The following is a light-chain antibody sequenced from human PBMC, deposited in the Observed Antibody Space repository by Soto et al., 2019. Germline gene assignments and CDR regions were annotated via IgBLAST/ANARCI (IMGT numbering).Light chain of an antibody. CDR1: QTVDSGY. CDR3: QLYGASPA. CDR2: NIY. J-gene: IGKJ4*01. Sequence: DIVLTQSPGTLSLSPGERATLSCRASQTVDSGYLAWFQQKPGQSPRLLIYNIYTRATGIPDRISGSASGTDFTLTISRLEPEDFAVYYCQLYGASPAFGGGTKVEMK. V-gene: IGKV3-20*01.